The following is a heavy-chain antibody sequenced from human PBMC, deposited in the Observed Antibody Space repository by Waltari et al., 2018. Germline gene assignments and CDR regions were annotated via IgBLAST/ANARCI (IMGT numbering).Heavy chain of an antibody. CDR2: IWYDGSNK. D-gene: IGHD5-18*01. V-gene: IGHV3-33*01. Sequence: QVQLVESGGGVVQPGRSLSLSCAASGFTFSSYGMHWVRQAPGKGLEWVAVIWYDGSNKYYADSVKGRFTISRDNSKNTLYLQMNSLRAEDTAVYYCARRARKDTAMAIDYWGQGTLVTVSS. CDR3: ARRARKDTAMAIDY. J-gene: IGHJ4*02. CDR1: GFTFSSYG.